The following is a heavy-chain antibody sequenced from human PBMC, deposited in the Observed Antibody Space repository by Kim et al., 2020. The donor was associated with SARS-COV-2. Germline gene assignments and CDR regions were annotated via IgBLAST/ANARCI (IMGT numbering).Heavy chain of an antibody. CDR3: ARWGIAAADNFDY. Sequence: YAQKLQGRVTMTTDTSTSTAYMELRSLRSDDTAVYYCARWGIAAADNFDYWGQGTLVTVSS. V-gene: IGHV1-18*01. J-gene: IGHJ4*02. D-gene: IGHD6-13*01.